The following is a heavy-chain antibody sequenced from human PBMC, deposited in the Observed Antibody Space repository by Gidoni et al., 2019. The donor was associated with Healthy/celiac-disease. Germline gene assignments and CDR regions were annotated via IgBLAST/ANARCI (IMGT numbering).Heavy chain of an antibody. CDR2: IFSNDEK. CDR3: ARIGSVAGKIDY. D-gene: IGHD6-19*01. CDR1: GFSLSNARMG. J-gene: IGHJ4*02. V-gene: IGHV2-26*01. Sequence: GFSLSNARMGVSWIRQPPGKALEWLAHIFSNDEKSYSTSLKSRLTISKDTSKSQVVLTMTNKDPVDTATYYCARIGSVAGKIDYWGQGTLVTVSS.